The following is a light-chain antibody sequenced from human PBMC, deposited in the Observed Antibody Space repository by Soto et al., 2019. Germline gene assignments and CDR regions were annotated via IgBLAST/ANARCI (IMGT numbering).Light chain of an antibody. Sequence: EIVLTQSPGTLSLSPGERANLSCRSSQRVISTYLAWYQQKPGQAPRLLIYVSSSRATGIPDRFSGSGSGTDFTLTISSLEPEDFAVYYCQQDGSSPYAFGPGTRVEI. V-gene: IGKV3-20*01. CDR2: VSS. CDR1: QRVISTY. CDR3: QQDGSSPYA. J-gene: IGKJ3*01.